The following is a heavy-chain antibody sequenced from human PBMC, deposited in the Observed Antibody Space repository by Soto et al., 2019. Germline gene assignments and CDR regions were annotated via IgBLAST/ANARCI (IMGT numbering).Heavy chain of an antibody. J-gene: IGHJ6*02. Sequence: ASVKVSCKASGYTFTSYGISWVRQAPGQGLEWMGWISAYNGNTNYAQKLQGRVTMTTDTSTSTAYMELRSLRSDDTAVYYCARAFYDSSGYIGFLSYSMDVWGQGTTVTVSS. CDR1: GYTFTSYG. CDR2: ISAYNGNT. CDR3: ARAFYDSSGYIGFLSYSMDV. D-gene: IGHD3-22*01. V-gene: IGHV1-18*01.